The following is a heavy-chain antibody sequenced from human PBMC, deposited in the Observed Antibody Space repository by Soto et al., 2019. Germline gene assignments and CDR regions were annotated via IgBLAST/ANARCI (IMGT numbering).Heavy chain of an antibody. V-gene: IGHV3-33*01. D-gene: IGHD6-13*01. Sequence: PGGSLRLSCVASGFSFSSYGMHWLRQAPGKGLEWVAGIWFDGRESYHAESVERRFTIARDNSKTTLYLQMSSLRVEDTAMYFCARDRIPGEPLNYYHYGMDVWGQGTTVTVSS. CDR3: ARDRIPGEPLNYYHYGMDV. CDR2: IWFDGRES. J-gene: IGHJ6*02. CDR1: GFSFSSYG.